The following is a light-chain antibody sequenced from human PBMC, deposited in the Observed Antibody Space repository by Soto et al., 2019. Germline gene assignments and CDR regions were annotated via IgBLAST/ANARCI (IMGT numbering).Light chain of an antibody. CDR2: DAS. CDR3: QQYNNWPTWT. J-gene: IGKJ1*01. Sequence: EIVLTQSPATLSLSPGERATLSCRASQSVSSYLAWYQQKPGQAPRLLIYDASNRATGIPARFSGSGSGTDFTLTISSLQSEDFAVYYCQQYNNWPTWTFGQGTNV. V-gene: IGKV3-11*01. CDR1: QSVSSY.